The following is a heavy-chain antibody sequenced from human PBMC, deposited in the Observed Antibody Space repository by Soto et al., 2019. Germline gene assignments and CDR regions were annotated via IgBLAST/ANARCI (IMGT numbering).Heavy chain of an antibody. CDR2: IYYSGST. CDR3: AGDTGYCSGGSCSIEYFQH. CDR1: GGSISSYY. V-gene: IGHV4-59*01. J-gene: IGHJ1*01. Sequence: PSEILSLTCTVSGGSISSYYWSWIRQPPGKGLEWIGYIYYSGSTNYNPSLKSRVTISVDTSKNQFSLKLSSVTAADTAVYYCAGDTGYCSGGSCSIEYFQHWGQGTLVTVSS. D-gene: IGHD2-15*01.